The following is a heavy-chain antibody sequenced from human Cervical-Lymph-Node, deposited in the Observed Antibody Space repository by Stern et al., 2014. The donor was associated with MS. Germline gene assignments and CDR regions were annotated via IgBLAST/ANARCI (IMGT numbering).Heavy chain of an antibody. CDR2: IFPRDSNT. CDR3: ARSPATPSGYDRFDY. D-gene: IGHD5-12*01. J-gene: IGHJ4*02. Sequence: EVQLVESGAEVKKPGESLKISCEASGYLFDDYWIGWVRQMSGRGLELVAIIFPRDSNTRYSPSVQGQVTISADKSISPAYLQWSSLKASAPAMYYCARSPATPSGYDRFDYWGQGALVTVSS. CDR1: GYLFDDYW. V-gene: IGHV5-51*03.